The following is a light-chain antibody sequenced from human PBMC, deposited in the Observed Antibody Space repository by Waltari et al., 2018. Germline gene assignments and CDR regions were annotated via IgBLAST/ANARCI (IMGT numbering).Light chain of an antibody. Sequence: YDLPQPFSLSVSPGQTAPITCSGDVLAAKYVRWFQQRPGQAPTLILYKDTERPSGIPERFSGSSSGSTVTLTIRGALLEDEADYHCHAAADNNWFFGGGTKLTVL. V-gene: IGLV3-27*01. J-gene: IGLJ2*01. CDR3: HAAADNNWF. CDR1: VLAAKY. CDR2: KDT.